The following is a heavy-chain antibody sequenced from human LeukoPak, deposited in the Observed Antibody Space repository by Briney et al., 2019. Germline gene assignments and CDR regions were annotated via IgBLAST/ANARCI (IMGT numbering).Heavy chain of an antibody. Sequence: TGGSLRLSCAASGFTVSDNYTSWVRQAPGKGLEWASAISGGGSTYYADSVKGRFIISRDNSKNTLYLQMNSLRAEDTAVYYCAKCGLWFGEFFPFDYWGQGTLVTVSS. CDR2: ISGGGST. D-gene: IGHD3-10*01. J-gene: IGHJ4*02. V-gene: IGHV3-53*05. CDR1: GFTVSDNY. CDR3: AKCGLWFGEFFPFDY.